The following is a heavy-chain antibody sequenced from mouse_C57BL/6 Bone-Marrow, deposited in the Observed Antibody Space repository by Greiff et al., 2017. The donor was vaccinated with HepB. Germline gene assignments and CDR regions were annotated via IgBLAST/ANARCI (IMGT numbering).Heavy chain of an antibody. CDR3: ADSAGYDWFAD. V-gene: IGHV5-4*01. D-gene: IGHD3-2*02. J-gene: IGHJ3*01. CDR2: ISDGGSYT. Sequence: EVQGVESGGGLVKPGGSLKLSCAASGFTFSSYAMSWVRQTPEKRLEWVATISDGGSYTYYPDNVKGRFTISRDNAKNHLYLQMSHLKSEDTAMYYCADSAGYDWFADWGQGTLVTVSA. CDR1: GFTFSSYA.